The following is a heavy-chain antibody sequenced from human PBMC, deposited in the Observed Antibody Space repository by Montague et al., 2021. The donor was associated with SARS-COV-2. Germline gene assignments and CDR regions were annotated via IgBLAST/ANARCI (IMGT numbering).Heavy chain of an antibody. Sequence: SDTLSLTCAVSGGSISNSHYYCAWIRQPPGKGLDWIGSIYFNGHSYYNPSLKNRASISLDTAKNQSYLKLNSVAAADTAVYYCPRQPPYQTGALDIWGQGIMVTVSS. CDR2: IYFNGHS. J-gene: IGHJ3*02. CDR3: PRQPPYQTGALDI. D-gene: IGHD2-2*01. CDR1: GGSISNSHYY. V-gene: IGHV4-39*01.